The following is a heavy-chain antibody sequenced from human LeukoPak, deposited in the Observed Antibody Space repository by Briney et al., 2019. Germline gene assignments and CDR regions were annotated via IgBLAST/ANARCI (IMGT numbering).Heavy chain of an antibody. CDR3: ARVSRSRSSGWALFDY. CDR2: IYHSGST. CDR1: GGSISSGGYS. J-gene: IGHJ4*02. D-gene: IGHD6-19*01. Sequence: SQTLSLTCAVSGGSISSGGYSWSWIRQPPGKGLERIGYIYHSGSTYYNPSLKSRVTISVDRSKNQFSLKLSSVTAADTAVYYCARVSRSRSSGWALFDYWGQGTLVTVSS. V-gene: IGHV4-30-2*01.